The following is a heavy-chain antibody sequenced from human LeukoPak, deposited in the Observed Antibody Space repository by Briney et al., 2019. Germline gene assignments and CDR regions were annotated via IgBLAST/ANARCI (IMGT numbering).Heavy chain of an antibody. CDR3: ARDFTSSSGIFDY. CDR2: VSPNSGGA. J-gene: IGHJ4*02. Sequence: ASVKVSCKASGYTFTGYYMHWVRQAPGQGLEWMGWVSPNSGGASYAQRFQGRVTMTRDTSITTTYMELTNLRSDDTAVYYCARDFTSSSGIFDYWGQGTLVTVSS. V-gene: IGHV1-2*02. CDR1: GYTFTGYY. D-gene: IGHD6-6*01.